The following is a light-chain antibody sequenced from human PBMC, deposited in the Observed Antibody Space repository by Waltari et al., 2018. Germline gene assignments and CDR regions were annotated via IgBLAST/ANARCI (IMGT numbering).Light chain of an antibody. CDR3: QQLNSYPPT. CDR2: AAS. Sequence: QLTQSPSSLSASVGDRVTITCRASQGISSFLAWYQQTAGKAPKLLIYAASTFQIWVPSRFSGSGSGTDFTLTISSLQPEDFATYYCQQLNSYPPTFGGGTKVEIK. CDR1: QGISSF. V-gene: IGKV1-9*01. J-gene: IGKJ4*01.